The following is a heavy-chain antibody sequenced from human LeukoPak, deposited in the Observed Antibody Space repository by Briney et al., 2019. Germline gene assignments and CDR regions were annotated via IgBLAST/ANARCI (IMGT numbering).Heavy chain of an antibody. CDR1: GFTLRSYA. CDR3: AKGREPYYDSSAIDY. CDR2: ISGSGSST. D-gene: IGHD3-22*01. J-gene: IGHJ4*02. Sequence: PGGSLRLSCAASGFTLRSYAMSWVRQAPGKGLEWVSGISGSGSSTYYADSVKGRFTISRDNSKDTLYLQVNSLRAEDTAVYYCAKGREPYYDSSAIDYWGQGTLVTVSS. V-gene: IGHV3-23*01.